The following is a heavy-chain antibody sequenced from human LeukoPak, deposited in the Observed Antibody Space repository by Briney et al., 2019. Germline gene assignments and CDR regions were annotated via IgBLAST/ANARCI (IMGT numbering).Heavy chain of an antibody. CDR2: ISGSGGST. J-gene: IGHJ4*02. D-gene: IGHD6-13*01. CDR3: ARDGGSSSWYDRY. V-gene: IGHV3-23*01. CDR1: GFTFSSYA. Sequence: PGGSLRLSCAASGFTFSSYAMSWVRQAPGKGLEWVSAISGSGGSTYYADSVKGRFTISRDNAKNSLYLQMNSLRAEDTAVYYCARDGGSSSWYDRYWGQGTLVTVSS.